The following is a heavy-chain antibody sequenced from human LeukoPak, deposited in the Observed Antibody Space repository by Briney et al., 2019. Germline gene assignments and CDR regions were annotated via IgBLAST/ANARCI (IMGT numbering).Heavy chain of an antibody. CDR1: GYTFTSYG. CDR3: ARDVPLLWFGELSLNAIDL. D-gene: IGHD3-10*01. V-gene: IGHV1-18*01. Sequence: GASVKVSCKASGYTFTSYGISWVRQAPGQGLEWMGWISAYNGNTNYAQKLQGRVTMTTDTSTSTAYMELRSLRSDDTAVYYCARDVPLLWFGELSLNAIDLWGQGTMVTVSS. CDR2: ISAYNGNT. J-gene: IGHJ3*01.